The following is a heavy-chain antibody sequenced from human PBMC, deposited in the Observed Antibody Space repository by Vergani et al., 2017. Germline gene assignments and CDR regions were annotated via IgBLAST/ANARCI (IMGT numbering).Heavy chain of an antibody. D-gene: IGHD3-16*01. CDR2: IRSDASNK. CDR1: GFTFSNYD. V-gene: IGHV3-30*02. Sequence: VQLLESGGGLVQPGGSLRLSCAASGFTFSNYDMHWARQAPGKGLEWVAFIRSDASNKYYGDSVKGRFTISRDNSKNTLYLQMNSLRAEDTAVYYCGGLAVFDYWGQGTLVTVSS. CDR3: GGLAVFDY. J-gene: IGHJ4*02.